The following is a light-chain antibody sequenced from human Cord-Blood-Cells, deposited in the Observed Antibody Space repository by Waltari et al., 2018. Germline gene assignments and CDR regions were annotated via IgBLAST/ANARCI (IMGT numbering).Light chain of an antibody. CDR1: SSDVGGYNY. CDR2: DVS. J-gene: IGLJ2*01. V-gene: IGLV2-14*01. CDR3: SSYTSSSTLV. Sequence: QSPLTHPASVSGSPGQSLTIPCTGTSSDVGGYNYVSWYQQHPGKAPKLMIYDVSNRPSGVSNRFSGSKSGNTASLTISGLQAEDEADYYCSSYTSSSTLVFGGGTKLTVL.